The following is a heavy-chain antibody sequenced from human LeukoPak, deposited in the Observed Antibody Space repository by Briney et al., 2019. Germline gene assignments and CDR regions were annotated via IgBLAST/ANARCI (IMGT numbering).Heavy chain of an antibody. V-gene: IGHV4-34*01. CDR1: GFTFSNYA. D-gene: IGHD3-3*01. Sequence: PGGSLRLSCAASGFTFSNYAMSWVRQSPGKGLEWIGEINHRRNTNYNASLKGRVTISVDTSKNQFSLTVSSVTAADTAVYYCARARRDSGYYSVDYWGQGALVTVSS. J-gene: IGHJ4*02. CDR3: ARARRDSGYYSVDY. CDR2: INHRRNT.